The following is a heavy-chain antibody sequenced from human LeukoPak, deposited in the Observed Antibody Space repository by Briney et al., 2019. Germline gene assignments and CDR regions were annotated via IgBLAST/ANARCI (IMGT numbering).Heavy chain of an antibody. Sequence: ASVKVSCKASGYTFTGYNMHWVRQAPGQGLEWIGWINPNSGVTNYAQKFQGRVTMTRDTSINTAYMDLSRLRSDDTAVYYCAPSPNWPTFYFDYWGQGTLVTVSP. J-gene: IGHJ4*02. CDR3: APSPNWPTFYFDY. CDR1: GYTFTGYN. D-gene: IGHD7-27*01. CDR2: INPNSGVT. V-gene: IGHV1-2*02.